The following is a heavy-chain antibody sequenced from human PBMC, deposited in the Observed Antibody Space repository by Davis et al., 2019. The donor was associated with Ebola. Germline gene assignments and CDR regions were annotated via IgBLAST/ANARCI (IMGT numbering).Heavy chain of an antibody. V-gene: IGHV1-69*06. J-gene: IGHJ6*02. Sequence: AASVKVSCKASGGTFSSYAISWVRQAPGQGLEWMGGIIPIFGTANYAQKFQGRVTITADKSTSTAYMELSSLRSEDTAVYYCAREALIHGMDVWGQGTTVTVSS. D-gene: IGHD3-22*01. CDR1: GGTFSSYA. CDR2: IIPIFGTA. CDR3: AREALIHGMDV.